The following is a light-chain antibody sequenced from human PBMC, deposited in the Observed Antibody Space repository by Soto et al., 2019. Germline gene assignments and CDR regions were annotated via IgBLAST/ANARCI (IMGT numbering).Light chain of an antibody. J-gene: IGLJ2*01. V-gene: IGLV2-8*01. CDR1: SSDVGRYNS. CDR3: SSYAGSDNLI. Sequence: QSVLTQPPSASGSPGQSVTISCTGTSSDVGRYNSVSWYQQHPGKAPKLMIYEVTKRPSGVPDRFSGSKSGNTASLTVSAFQAEDEADYYCSSYAGSDNLIFGGGTKLTVL. CDR2: EVT.